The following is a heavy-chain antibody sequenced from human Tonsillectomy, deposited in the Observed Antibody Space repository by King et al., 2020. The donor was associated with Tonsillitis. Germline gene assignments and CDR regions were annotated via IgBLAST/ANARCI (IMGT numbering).Heavy chain of an antibody. Sequence: VQLQQWGAGLLKPSETLSLTCAVYGGSFSGYYWSWIRQPPGKGLEWIGEINHSGSTNYNPSLKSRVTISVDTSKNQFSLKLSSVTAADTAVYYCARGGRISGSYYGSGSYYNRFDYWGQGTLVTVSS. CDR2: INHSGST. V-gene: IGHV4-34*01. CDR1: GGSFSGYY. D-gene: IGHD3-10*01. CDR3: ARGGRISGSYYGSGSYYNRFDY. J-gene: IGHJ4*02.